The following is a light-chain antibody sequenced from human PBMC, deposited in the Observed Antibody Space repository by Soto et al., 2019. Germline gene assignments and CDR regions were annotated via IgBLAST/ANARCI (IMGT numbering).Light chain of an antibody. J-gene: IGKJ3*01. CDR1: QNLNHNY. V-gene: IGKV3-20*01. CDR2: GIS. Sequence: EVVLTQSPGTLSLSPGERATLSCRASQNLNHNYFAWYQQKPGQGPRLLIYGISTRAAGIPDRFSVSGSGTDLTLTISRLELEDFALYYCQQYGTVPFTFSPGTKLDIK. CDR3: QQYGTVPFT.